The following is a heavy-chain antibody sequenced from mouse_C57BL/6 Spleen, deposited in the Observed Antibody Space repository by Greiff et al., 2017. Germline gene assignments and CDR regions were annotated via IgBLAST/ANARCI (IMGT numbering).Heavy chain of an antibody. J-gene: IGHJ2*01. CDR3: ARGHYFDY. CDR2: IYPGDGDT. V-gene: IGHV1-82*01. CDR1: GYAFSSPW. Sequence: VQLQQSGPELVKPGASVKISCKASGYAFSSPWMNWVKQRPGKGLEWIGRIYPGDGDTNYNGKFKGKATLTADKSSSTAYMQLSSLTSEDSAVYFCARGHYFDYWGQGTTLTVSS.